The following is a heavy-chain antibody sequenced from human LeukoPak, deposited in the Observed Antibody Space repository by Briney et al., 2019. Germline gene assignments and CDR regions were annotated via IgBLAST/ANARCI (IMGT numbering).Heavy chain of an antibody. CDR3: ARVSPPGIAAAGTFDY. CDR1: GGSISSGSHY. D-gene: IGHD6-13*01. V-gene: IGHV4-61*02. J-gene: IGHJ4*02. Sequence: SETLSLTCTVSGGSISSGSHYWSWIRQPAGKGLEWIGRIYTSGSTNYNPSLKSRVTISVDTSKNQFSLKLSSVTAADTAVYYCARVSPPGIAAAGTFDYWGQGTLVTVSS. CDR2: IYTSGST.